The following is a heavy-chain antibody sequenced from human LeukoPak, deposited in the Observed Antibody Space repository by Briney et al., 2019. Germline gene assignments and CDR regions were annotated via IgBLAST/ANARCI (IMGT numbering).Heavy chain of an antibody. Sequence: PSETLSLTCTVSGGSISSYYWSWIRQPPGKGLERIGYIYYSGSTNYNPSLKSRVTISVDTSKNQFSLKLSSVTAADTAVYYCARVGADDDYWGQGTLVTVSS. D-gene: IGHD3-3*01. CDR1: GGSISSYY. CDR3: ARVGADDDY. V-gene: IGHV4-59*01. CDR2: IYYSGST. J-gene: IGHJ4*02.